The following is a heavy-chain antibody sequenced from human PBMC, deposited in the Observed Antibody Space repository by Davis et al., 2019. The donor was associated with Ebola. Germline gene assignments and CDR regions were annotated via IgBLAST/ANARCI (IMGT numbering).Heavy chain of an antibody. CDR1: GGSFSGYY. D-gene: IGHD2-15*01. CDR2: INHSGST. Sequence: SETLSLTCAVYGGSFSGYYWSWIRQPPGKGLEWIGEINHSGSTNYNPSLKSRVTISVDTSKNQFSLNLNSLTAADTAVYYCARSVSGGRASDYWGHGTLVTVSS. V-gene: IGHV4-34*01. J-gene: IGHJ4*01. CDR3: ARSVSGGRASDY.